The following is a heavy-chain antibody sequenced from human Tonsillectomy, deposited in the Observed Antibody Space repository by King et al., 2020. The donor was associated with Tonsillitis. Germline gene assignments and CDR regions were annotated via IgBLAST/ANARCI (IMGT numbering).Heavy chain of an antibody. CDR3: ARDSGGSYFRYFDL. J-gene: IGHJ2*01. D-gene: IGHD1-26*01. Sequence: VQLVESGGGLVQPGGSLRLSCAASGFTVSSNYMSWVRQAPGKGLEWVSVIYNGGSTDYGDSVKGRFTISRHNSKNTLYLQMNSLRAEDTAVYYCARDSGGSYFRYFDLWGRGTLVTVSS. V-gene: IGHV3-53*04. CDR1: GFTVSSNY. CDR2: IYNGGST.